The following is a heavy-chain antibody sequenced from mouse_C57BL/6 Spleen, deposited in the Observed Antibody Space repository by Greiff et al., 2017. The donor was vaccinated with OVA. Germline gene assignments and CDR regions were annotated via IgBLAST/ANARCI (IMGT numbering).Heavy chain of an antibody. CDR1: GFTFSDYG. CDR2: ISNLAYSI. J-gene: IGHJ3*01. Sequence: EVKLMESGGGLVQPGGSLKLSCAASGFTFSDYGMAWVRQAPRKGPEWVAFISNLAYSIYYADTVTGRFTISRDNAKNTLSLELSSLWSEDPAMYYCARPYGNYGAWFASWGQGTLVTVSA. V-gene: IGHV5-15*01. CDR3: ARPYGNYGAWFAS. D-gene: IGHD2-1*01.